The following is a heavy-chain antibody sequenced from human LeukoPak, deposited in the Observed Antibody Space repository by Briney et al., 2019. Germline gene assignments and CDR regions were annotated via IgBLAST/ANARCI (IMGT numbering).Heavy chain of an antibody. J-gene: IGHJ4*02. D-gene: IGHD3-10*01. CDR3: ARGARLWFGEHCFDY. CDR1: GFTFSSYA. V-gene: IGHV3-30*04. CDR2: ISYDGSNK. Sequence: GGSLRLSCAASGFTFSSYAMHWVRQAPGKGLEWVAVISYDGSNKYYADSVKGRFTISRDNSKNTLYLQMNSLRAEDTAVYYCARGARLWFGEHCFDYWGQGTLVTASS.